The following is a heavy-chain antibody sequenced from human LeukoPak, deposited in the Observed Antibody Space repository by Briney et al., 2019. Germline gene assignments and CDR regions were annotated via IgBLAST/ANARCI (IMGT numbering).Heavy chain of an antibody. CDR3: ARVQWLVPFDY. Sequence: PSETLSLTCAVYGGSFSGYYWSWIRQPPGKGLEWIGEINHSGSTNYNPSLKSRVTISVDTSKNQFSLRLSSVTAADTAVYYCARVQWLVPFDYWGQGTLVTVSS. CDR1: GGSFSGYY. CDR2: INHSGST. D-gene: IGHD6-19*01. J-gene: IGHJ4*02. V-gene: IGHV4-34*01.